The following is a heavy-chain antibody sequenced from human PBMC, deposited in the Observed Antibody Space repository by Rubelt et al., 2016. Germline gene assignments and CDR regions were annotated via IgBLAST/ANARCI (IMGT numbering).Heavy chain of an antibody. CDR1: GGSISSSSYY. V-gene: IGHV4-39*07. CDR3: ARGENYNAFDI. J-gene: IGHJ3*02. CDR2: IYYSGST. Sequence: QLQLQESGPGLVKPSETLSLTCTVSGGSISSSSYYWGWIRQPPGKGLEWIGSIYYSGSTYYNPSLKGQGTLPVVTPKNQFARRLRSLTAAERVVDYWARGENYNAFDIGGQGTMATVSS. D-gene: IGHD1-7*01.